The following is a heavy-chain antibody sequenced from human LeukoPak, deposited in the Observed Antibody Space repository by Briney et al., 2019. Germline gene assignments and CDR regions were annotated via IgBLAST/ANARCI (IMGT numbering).Heavy chain of an antibody. Sequence: SQTLSLTCTVSGGSISSGGYYWSWIRQHPGKGLEWIGYIYYSGSTYYNPSLKSRVTISVDTSKNQFSLKLSSVTAADTAVYYCARDPYDSSGLYYDYWGQGTLVTVSS. J-gene: IGHJ4*02. CDR3: ARDPYDSSGLYYDY. V-gene: IGHV4-31*03. CDR1: GGSISSGGYY. CDR2: IYYSGST. D-gene: IGHD3-22*01.